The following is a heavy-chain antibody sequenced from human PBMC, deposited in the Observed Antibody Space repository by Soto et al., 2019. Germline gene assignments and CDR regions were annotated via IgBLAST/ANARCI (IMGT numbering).Heavy chain of an antibody. J-gene: IGHJ4*02. CDR3: ARGVNAGYDY. CDR2: MSPSSDRT. D-gene: IGHD5-12*01. V-gene: IGHV1-8*01. CDR1: GYAFSTFD. Sequence: GASVKVSCKASGYAFSTFDINWVRQAPGQGLEWMGWMSPSSDRTGFAQKFQGRVTATRDPSISTVYMELSRLTSEDTAVYYCARGVNAGYDYWGQGTLVTVSS.